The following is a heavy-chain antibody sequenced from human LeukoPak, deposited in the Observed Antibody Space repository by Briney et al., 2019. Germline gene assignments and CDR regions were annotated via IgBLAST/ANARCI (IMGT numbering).Heavy chain of an antibody. CDR2: ISGSGFST. J-gene: IGHJ2*01. CDR1: GFTFSSYA. D-gene: IGHD3-22*01. Sequence: GGSLRLSCAASGFTFSSYAMSWVRQAPGQGLEWLSAISGSGFSTHYADSVKGRFTISRDNSKTTLFLQMNSLRAEDTALYYCAKDIEVAITGHYFDLWGRGTLVAVSS. V-gene: IGHV3-23*01. CDR3: AKDIEVAITGHYFDL.